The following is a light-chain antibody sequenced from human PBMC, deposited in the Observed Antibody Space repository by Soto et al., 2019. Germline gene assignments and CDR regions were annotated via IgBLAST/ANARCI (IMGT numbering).Light chain of an antibody. V-gene: IGKV1-5*03. CDR3: QQFNNYIT. CDR1: QTISSW. J-gene: IGKJ5*01. CDR2: KTS. Sequence: DIQITQSPSTLSGSVGDRVTITCRASQTISSWLAWYQQKPGKAPKILIYKTSSLESGVPSRFSGTGSGTDFTLTISSLQPEDFATYYCQQFNNYITFGQGTRLEIK.